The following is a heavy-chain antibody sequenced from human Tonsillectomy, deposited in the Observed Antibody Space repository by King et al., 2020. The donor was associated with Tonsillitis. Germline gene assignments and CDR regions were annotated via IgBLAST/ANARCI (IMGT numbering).Heavy chain of an antibody. V-gene: IGHV4-34*01. J-gene: IGHJ4*02. CDR1: GGSFSAYY. D-gene: IGHD3-22*01. CDR2: INHGGST. Sequence: VQLQQWGAGLLKPSETLSLTCAVYGGSFSAYYWSWIRQPPGKGLEWIGKINHGGSTNYSPSLKSRVTISVDTSKSQFSLKLTSLTAADTAVYYFARGSPSYYYDISGCHYFDYWGQGTLVTVSS. CDR3: ARGSPSYYYDISGCHYFDY.